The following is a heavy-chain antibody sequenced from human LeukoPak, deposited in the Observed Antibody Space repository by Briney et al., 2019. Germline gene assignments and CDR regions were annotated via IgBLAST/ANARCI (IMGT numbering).Heavy chain of an antibody. V-gene: IGHV4-61*02. CDR3: ASLYGSGWPALDY. CDR1: SGSISSGSYY. Sequence: PSQTLSLTCTVSSGSISSGSYYWSWVRQPAGKGLEWIGRIYASGNSNYNPSLKGRVTMTVDTSKNQFSLNLSSVTAADTAVYYCASLYGSGWPALDYWGQGTLVTVSS. D-gene: IGHD6-19*01. J-gene: IGHJ4*02. CDR2: IYASGNS.